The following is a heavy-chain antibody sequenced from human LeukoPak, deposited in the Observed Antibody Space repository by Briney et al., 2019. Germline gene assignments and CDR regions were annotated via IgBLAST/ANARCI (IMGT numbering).Heavy chain of an antibody. Sequence: GESRQISCESSGDSFSNYWIGGVHQMPGKGLEWMGIIYPGDYETRYSPAFQRLPTISVDKTISTAFLQRSSLKASDTAMYYCAIPPGYCGNDCSFDLWGRGTLVPVSS. CDR2: IYPGDYET. CDR3: AIPPGYCGNDCSFDL. J-gene: IGHJ4*02. D-gene: IGHD2-21*02. CDR1: GDSFSNYW. V-gene: IGHV5-51*07.